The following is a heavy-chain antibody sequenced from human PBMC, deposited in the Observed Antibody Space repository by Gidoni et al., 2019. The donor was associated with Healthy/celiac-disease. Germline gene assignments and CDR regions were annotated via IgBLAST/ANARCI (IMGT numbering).Heavy chain of an antibody. CDR1: GFTFSNAW. V-gene: IGHV3-15*01. CDR2: IKSKTDGGTT. CDR3: TTGQYYDPDFDY. D-gene: IGHD3-3*01. J-gene: IGHJ4*02. Sequence: EVQLVESGGGLVKPGGSLRLSCAASGFTFSNAWMSWVRQAPGKGLEWVGRIKSKTDGGTTDYAAPVKGRFTISRDDSKNTLYLQMNSLKTEDTAVYYCTTGQYYDPDFDYWGQGTLVTVSS.